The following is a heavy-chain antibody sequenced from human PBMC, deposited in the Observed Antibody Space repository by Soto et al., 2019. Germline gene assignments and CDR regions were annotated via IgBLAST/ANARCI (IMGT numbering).Heavy chain of an antibody. D-gene: IGHD3-22*01. CDR3: ARDTDSSDSTGWFDP. Sequence: SETLSLTCAVSGGSISSSNWWSWVRQPPGKGLEWIGDIYHSGSTNYNPSLKSRVTISVDKSKNQFSLKLSSVTAADKAVYYCARDTDSSDSTGWFDPWGQGTLVTVSS. V-gene: IGHV4-4*02. CDR2: IYHSGST. CDR1: GGSISSSNW. J-gene: IGHJ5*02.